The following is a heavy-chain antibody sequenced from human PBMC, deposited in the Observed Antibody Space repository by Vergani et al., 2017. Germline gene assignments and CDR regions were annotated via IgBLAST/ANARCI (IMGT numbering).Heavy chain of an antibody. V-gene: IGHV3-23*01. CDR3: AKGGGDGYNSLDY. CDR1: GFTFSIYA. D-gene: IGHD5-24*01. J-gene: IGHJ4*02. CDR2: ISNCGGNT. Sequence: EVQLLESGGGLVQPGGSLRLSCAASGFTFSIYAMTWVRQAPGKGLEWVSAISNCGGNTYFADSVKGRFTISRDNSKNTLYLPMNSLRAEDTAVYYCAKGGGDGYNSLDYWGQGTRVTVSS.